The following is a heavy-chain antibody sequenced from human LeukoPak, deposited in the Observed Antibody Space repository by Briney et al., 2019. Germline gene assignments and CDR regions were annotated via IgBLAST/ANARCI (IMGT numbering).Heavy chain of an antibody. CDR1: GGSISSYY. CDR2: IYTSGST. V-gene: IGHV4-4*07. Sequence: KPSETLSLTCTVSGGSISSYYWSWIRQPAGKGLEWIGRIYTSGSTNYNPSLKSRVTMSVDTSKNQFSLKLSSVTAADTAVYYCARDMQQLVLPYYYYMDVWGKGTMVTVSS. CDR3: ARDMQQLVLPYYYYMDV. D-gene: IGHD6-13*01. J-gene: IGHJ6*03.